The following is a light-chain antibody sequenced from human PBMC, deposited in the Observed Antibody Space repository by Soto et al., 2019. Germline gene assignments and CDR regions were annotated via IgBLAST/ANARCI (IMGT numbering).Light chain of an antibody. J-gene: IGKJ4*01. Sequence: EIMMTQSPATVSVSPGERATLSCRASQSIRTNVAWYQQKPGQALRLLIYDASTRATGLSSRLSGSGSGTEFTLTISSLQSEAVAIYYCQQYNDWPSFTFGGGTRLE. CDR1: QSIRTN. CDR2: DAS. V-gene: IGKV3-15*01. CDR3: QQYNDWPSFT.